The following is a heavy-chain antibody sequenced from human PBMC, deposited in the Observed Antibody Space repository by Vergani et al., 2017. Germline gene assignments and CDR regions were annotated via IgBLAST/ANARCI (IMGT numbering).Heavy chain of an antibody. D-gene: IGHD6-13*01. CDR1: GGTFSSYA. CDR3: ARVGIAAAGDYYYYGMDV. Sequence: QVQLVQSGAEVKKPGSSVKVSCKASGGTFSSYAISWVRQAPGQGLEWMGRIIPIFGTANYAQKFQGRVTITADESTSTAYMELSSLRSEDTAVYYCARVGIAAAGDYYYYGMDVWGQGTTVTVSS. V-gene: IGHV1-69*13. CDR2: IIPIFGTA. J-gene: IGHJ6*02.